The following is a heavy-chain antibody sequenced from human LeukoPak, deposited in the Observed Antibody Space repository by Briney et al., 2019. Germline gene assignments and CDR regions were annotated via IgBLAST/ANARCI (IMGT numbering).Heavy chain of an antibody. CDR1: GFTFSSYA. D-gene: IGHD6-13*01. Sequence: GGSLRLSCAASGFTFSSYAMSWVRQAPGKGLEWVSAISGSGGSTYYADSVKGRFTISRDNAKNTLNLQMNSLRAEDTAVYYCARDIARAFDIWGQGTMVTVSS. CDR2: ISGSGGST. V-gene: IGHV3-23*01. CDR3: ARDIARAFDI. J-gene: IGHJ3*02.